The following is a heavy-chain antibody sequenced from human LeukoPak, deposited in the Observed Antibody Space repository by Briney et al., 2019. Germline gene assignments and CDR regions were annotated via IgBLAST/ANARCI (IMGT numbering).Heavy chain of an antibody. V-gene: IGHV3-30-3*01. J-gene: IGHJ6*02. CDR2: ISSDGGYK. CDR1: GFTFSSYS. D-gene: IGHD3-10*01. Sequence: GGSLRLSCAASGFTFSSYSMHWARQAPGQGLEWVALISSDGGYKYYAGSVEGRCTISRDTSEDTLYLQMNSLRPEDTAVYYCARDRYYGSGPYYGMDVWGQGTTVIVSS. CDR3: ARDRYYGSGPYYGMDV.